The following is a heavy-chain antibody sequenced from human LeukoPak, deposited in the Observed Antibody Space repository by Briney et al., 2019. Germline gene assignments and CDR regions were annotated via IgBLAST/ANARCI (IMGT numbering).Heavy chain of an antibody. J-gene: IGHJ4*02. V-gene: IGHV1-2*02. CDR3: ARESIYGDYVDY. CDR2: INPNSGGT. D-gene: IGHD2-21*01. Sequence: GASVKVSCKASGYTFTGYYMHWVRQAPGQGLEWVGWINPNSGGTNYAQKFQGRVTMTRDTSISTAYMELSRLRSDDTAVYYCARESIYGDYVDYWGQGTLVTVSS. CDR1: GYTFTGYY.